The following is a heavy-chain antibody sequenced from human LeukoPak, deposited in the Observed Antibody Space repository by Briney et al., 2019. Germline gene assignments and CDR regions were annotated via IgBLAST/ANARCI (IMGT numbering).Heavy chain of an antibody. Sequence: PSETLSLTCSVSGYSISSGYYWGWIRQPPGKGLEWIGSIYHSGSTYYNPSLKSRVTISVDMSKNEFSLKLNSVTAADTAVYYCTSFFLSGCWYLDYWGQGTLVTVSS. V-gene: IGHV4-38-2*02. D-gene: IGHD1-26*01. CDR2: IYHSGST. CDR3: TSFFLSGCWYLDY. J-gene: IGHJ4*02. CDR1: GYSISSGYY.